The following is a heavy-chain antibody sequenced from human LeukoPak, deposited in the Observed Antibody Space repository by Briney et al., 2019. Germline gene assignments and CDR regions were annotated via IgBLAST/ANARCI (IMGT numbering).Heavy chain of an antibody. J-gene: IGHJ4*02. Sequence: SGTLSLTCAVSGGSISSSNWWSWVRQPPGKGLEWIGEIYHSGSTNYNPSLKSRVTISVDKSKNQFSLKLSSVTAADTAVYYCARFAESSGYFDYFDYWGQGTLVTVSS. CDR2: IYHSGST. D-gene: IGHD3-22*01. CDR3: ARFAESSGYFDYFDY. CDR1: GGSISSSNW. V-gene: IGHV4-4*02.